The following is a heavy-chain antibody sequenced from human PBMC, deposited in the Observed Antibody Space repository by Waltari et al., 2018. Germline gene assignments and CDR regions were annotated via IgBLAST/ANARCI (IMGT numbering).Heavy chain of an antibody. V-gene: IGHV1-2*02. J-gene: IGHJ5*02. CDR1: GYTFPGYY. CDR3: ASYADCSSTSCLRGFDP. Sequence: QVQLVQSGAEVKKPGASVKVSCKASGYTFPGYYLHWVRQAPGQGLEWMGWITPNSGGTNYAQKFQGRVTMTRDTSISTAYMELSRLRSDDTAVYYCASYADCSSTSCLRGFDPWGQGTLVTVSS. D-gene: IGHD2-2*01. CDR2: ITPNSGGT.